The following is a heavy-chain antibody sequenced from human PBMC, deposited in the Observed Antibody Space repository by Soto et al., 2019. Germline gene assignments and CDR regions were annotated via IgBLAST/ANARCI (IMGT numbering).Heavy chain of an antibody. CDR2: IYYSGST. CDR3: AREEGGGYDHRWFDP. Sequence: SETLSLTCTVSGGSISSGGYYWRWIRQHPGKGLEWIGYIYYSGSTYYNPSLKSRVTISVDTSKNQFSLKLSSVTAADTAVYYCAREEGGGYDHRWFDPWGQGTLVTVS. D-gene: IGHD5-12*01. J-gene: IGHJ5*02. V-gene: IGHV4-31*02. CDR1: GGSISSGGYY.